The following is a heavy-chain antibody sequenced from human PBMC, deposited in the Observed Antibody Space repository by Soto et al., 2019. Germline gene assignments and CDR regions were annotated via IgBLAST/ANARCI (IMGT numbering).Heavy chain of an antibody. CDR3: ARDVTYTGFDP. V-gene: IGHV3-30-3*01. J-gene: IGHJ5*02. D-gene: IGHD4-4*01. CDR1: GFTFSSYA. CDR2: ISYDGSNK. Sequence: QVQLVESGGGVVQPGRSLRLSCAASGFTFSSYAMHWVRQAPGKGLEWVAVISYDGSNKYYADSVKGRFTISRDNSKNTLYLQMTSLRDEDTAVYYCARDVTYTGFDPWGQGTLVTVSS.